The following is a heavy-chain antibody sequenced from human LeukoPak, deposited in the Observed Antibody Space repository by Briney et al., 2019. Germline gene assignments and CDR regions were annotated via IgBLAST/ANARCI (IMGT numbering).Heavy chain of an antibody. V-gene: IGHV3-23*01. CDR2: IGYSGGDT. J-gene: IGHJ3*02. CDR3: AKSWNYYDSSGDDALDI. CDR1: GFTPSSYE. D-gene: IGHD3-22*01. Sequence: GGSLRLSCTVSGFTPSSYEMSWIRQAPGKGLEWVSSIGYSGGDTYYADSVKGRFTISRDNSENTLYLQLNSLRADDTAVYYCAKSWNYYDSSGDDALDIWGQGTMVTVSS.